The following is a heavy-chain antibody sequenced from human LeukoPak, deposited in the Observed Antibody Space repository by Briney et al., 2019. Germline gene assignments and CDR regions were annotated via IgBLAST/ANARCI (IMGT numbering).Heavy chain of an antibody. V-gene: IGHV4-59*12. Sequence: SETLSLTCTVSGGSISSYYWSWIRQPPGKGLEWIGYIYYSGSTNYNPSLKSRVTISVDTSKNQFSVKLSSVTAADTAVYYCARDLSPIWYFDLWGRGTLVTVSS. CDR3: ARDLSPIWYFDL. D-gene: IGHD3-3*02. CDR1: GGSISSYY. CDR2: IYYSGST. J-gene: IGHJ2*01.